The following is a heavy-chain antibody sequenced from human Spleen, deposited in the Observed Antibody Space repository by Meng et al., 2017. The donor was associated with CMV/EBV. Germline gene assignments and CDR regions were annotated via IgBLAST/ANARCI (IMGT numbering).Heavy chain of an antibody. CDR1: GYSFTSYG. D-gene: IGHD3-10*01. V-gene: IGHV1-18*01. CDR2: ISAYNGNT. CDR3: ARGDFYGSTLNWFDP. Sequence: LVQVGAEGKQPGAPVTVSCKASGYSFTSYGISWVRQAPGQGLEWMGWISAYNGNTNYAQKLQGRVTMTTDTSTSTVYMELSSLRSEDTAVYYCARGDFYGSTLNWFDPWGQGTLVTVSS. J-gene: IGHJ5*02.